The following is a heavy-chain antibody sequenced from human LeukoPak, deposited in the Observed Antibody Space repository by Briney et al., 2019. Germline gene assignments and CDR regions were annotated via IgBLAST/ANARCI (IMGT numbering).Heavy chain of an antibody. CDR2: IKQDGSEK. CDR1: GFTFSSYW. J-gene: IGHJ4*02. D-gene: IGHD2-15*01. V-gene: IGHV3-7*01. CDR3: ARETDIVVVVAAKSRKYYFDH. Sequence: GGSLRLSCAASGFTFSSYWMSWVRQAPGKGLEWVANIKQDGSEKYYVDSVKGRFTISRDNAKNSLYLQMNSLRAEDTAVYYCARETDIVVVVAAKSRKYYFDHWGQGTLVTVPS.